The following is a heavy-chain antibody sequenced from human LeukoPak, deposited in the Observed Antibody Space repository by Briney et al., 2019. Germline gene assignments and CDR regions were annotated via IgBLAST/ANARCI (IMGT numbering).Heavy chain of an antibody. V-gene: IGHV3-66*01. CDR1: GFTVSSNY. D-gene: IGHD5-24*01. CDR2: IYSGGST. CDR3: AREAEMATIPFDY. J-gene: IGHJ4*02. Sequence: SGGSLRLSCAASGFTVSSNYMSWVRQAPGKGLEWVSVIYSGGSTYYADSVKGRFTISRDNSKNTLYLQMNSPRAEDTAVYYCAREAEMATIPFDYWGQGTLVTVSS.